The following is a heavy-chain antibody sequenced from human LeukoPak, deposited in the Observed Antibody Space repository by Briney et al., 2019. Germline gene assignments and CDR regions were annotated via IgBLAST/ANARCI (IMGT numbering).Heavy chain of an antibody. CDR1: GFTFSSYG. V-gene: IGHV3-30*03. CDR2: ISYDGSTK. J-gene: IGHJ2*01. D-gene: IGHD3-22*01. CDR3: ARAPNSSDYSAGYWYFDL. Sequence: PGGSLRLSCAASGFTFSSYGMHWVRQAPGKGLEWVAVISYDGSTKYYADSVKGRFTIPRDNSRNTLYLQINSLRTEDTAVDCCARAPNSSDYSAGYWYFDLWGRGTLVTVSS.